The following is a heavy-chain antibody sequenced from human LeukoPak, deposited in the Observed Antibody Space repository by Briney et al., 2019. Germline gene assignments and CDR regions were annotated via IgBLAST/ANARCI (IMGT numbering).Heavy chain of an antibody. J-gene: IGHJ4*02. CDR2: IKQDGSET. CDR3: ARVYSSLWAPSFYY. D-gene: IGHD3-22*01. V-gene: IGHV3-7*05. Sequence: GGSLRLSCAASGFTFSNCWMNWVRQAPGKGLEWVANIKQDGSETYYVGSVKGRFTISRDNAKNSLFLQMNSLRAEDTAVYYCARVYSSLWAPSFYYWGQGALVTVSS. CDR1: GFTFSNCW.